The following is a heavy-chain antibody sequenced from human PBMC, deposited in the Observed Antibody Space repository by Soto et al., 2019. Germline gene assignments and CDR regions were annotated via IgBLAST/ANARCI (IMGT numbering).Heavy chain of an antibody. CDR1: GYSLTSYW. D-gene: IGHD6-19*01. Sequence: GESLKISCKGSGYSLTSYWIGWVRQMPGKGLERMGIIYPGDSDTRYSPSFQGQVTISADKSITTTYLQWGSLKASDTAIYYCARLLVSSGWYDYWGPGTLV. V-gene: IGHV5-51*01. J-gene: IGHJ4*02. CDR2: IYPGDSDT. CDR3: ARLLVSSGWYDY.